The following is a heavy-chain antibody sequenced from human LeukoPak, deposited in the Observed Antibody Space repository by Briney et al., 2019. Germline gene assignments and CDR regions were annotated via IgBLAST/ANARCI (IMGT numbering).Heavy chain of an antibody. Sequence: ASVKVSCKASGGTFSSYAISWVRQAPGQGLEWMGIINPSGGSTSYAQKFQGRVTMTRDTSTSTVYMELSSLRSEDTAVYYCARSGYCSGGSCYSGGDWFDPWGQGTLVTVSS. D-gene: IGHD2-15*01. J-gene: IGHJ5*02. V-gene: IGHV1-46*01. CDR3: ARSGYCSGGSCYSGGDWFDP. CDR1: GGTFSSYA. CDR2: INPSGGST.